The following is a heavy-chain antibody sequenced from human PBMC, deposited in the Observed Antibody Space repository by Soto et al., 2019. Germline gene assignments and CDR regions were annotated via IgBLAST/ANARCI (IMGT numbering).Heavy chain of an antibody. V-gene: IGHV5-51*01. CDR2: IYPGDSDT. CDR3: ARTVADIVVVPAAMSPLAGNAFDI. J-gene: IGHJ3*02. D-gene: IGHD2-2*01. Sequence: GESLKISCKGSGYSFTSYWIGWVRQMPGKGLEWMGIIYPGDSDTRYSPSFQGQVTISADKSISTAYLQWSSLKASDTAMYYCARTVADIVVVPAAMSPLAGNAFDIWGQGTMVTVSS. CDR1: GYSFTSYW.